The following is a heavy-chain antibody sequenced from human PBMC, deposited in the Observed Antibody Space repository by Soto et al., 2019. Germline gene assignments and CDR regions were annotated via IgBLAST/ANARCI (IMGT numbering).Heavy chain of an antibody. J-gene: IGHJ4*02. D-gene: IGHD6-13*01. V-gene: IGHV1-18*01. CDR1: GYTFITYT. CDR2: ISAYNGNT. Sequence: SVKFSCKASGYTFITYTMNWVRQAPGQVLECMVWISAYNGNTNYXXKFQGRVXXTTDTSTSTAXMYLRXLRPGDTAVYYCARDLAASAYWAQGTLVTVPS. CDR3: ARDLAASAY.